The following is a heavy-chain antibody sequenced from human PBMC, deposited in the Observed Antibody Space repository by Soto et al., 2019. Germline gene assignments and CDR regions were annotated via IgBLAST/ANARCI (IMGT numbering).Heavy chain of an antibody. CDR1: EDTFRNYA. Sequence: QVELVQAGAEVKKPGSSVKVSCQASEDTFRNYAISWVRQAPGQGLEWMGGIIPIFGTANYAQKFQGRVKITADTSANSVYLELSSLRSEATAVYYCASTKYDSSAYYYWYLGLWGRGTLVTVSS. D-gene: IGHD3-22*01. CDR3: ASTKYDSSAYYYWYLGL. CDR2: IIPIFGTA. J-gene: IGHJ2*01. V-gene: IGHV1-69*06.